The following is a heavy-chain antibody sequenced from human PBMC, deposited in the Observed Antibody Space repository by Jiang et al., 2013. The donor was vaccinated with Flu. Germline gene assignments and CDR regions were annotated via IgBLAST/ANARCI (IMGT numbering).Heavy chain of an antibody. CDR1: GFTFSSYA. CDR3: AKDRKPPILLWFGELYVGGMDV. D-gene: IGHD3-10*01. V-gene: IGHV3-23*04. J-gene: IGHJ6*02. CDR2: ISGSGGST. Sequence: QLVESGGGLVQPGGSLRLSCAASGFTFSSYAMSWVRQAPGKGLEWVSAISGSGGSTYYADSVKGRFTISRDNSKNTLYLQMNSLRAEDTAVYYCAKDRKPPILLWFGELYVGGMDVWGQGTTVTVSS.